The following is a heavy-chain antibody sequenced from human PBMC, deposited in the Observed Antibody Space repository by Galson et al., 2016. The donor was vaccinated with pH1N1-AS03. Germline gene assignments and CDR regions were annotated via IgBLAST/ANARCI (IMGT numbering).Heavy chain of an antibody. CDR1: GFSLSTIGMR. Sequence: ALVKPTQTLTLTCTFSGFSLSTIGMRVNWVRQPPGKALEWLARIDWDDDKDYSTSLKTRLTISQDTSKNQVVLTMTNMDPVDTATYYCARIRGYSYYFDYWGQGTLVTVSS. CDR3: ARIRGYSYYFDY. V-gene: IGHV2-70*04. CDR2: IDWDDDK. J-gene: IGHJ4*02. D-gene: IGHD5-18*01.